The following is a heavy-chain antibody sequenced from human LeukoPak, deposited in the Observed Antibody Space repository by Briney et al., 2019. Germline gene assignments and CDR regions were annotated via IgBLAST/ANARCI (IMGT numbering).Heavy chain of an antibody. V-gene: IGHV4-34*01. D-gene: IGHD2-15*01. J-gene: IGHJ4*02. Sequence: PSETLSLTCAVYGESLNSYYWSWVRQPPGEGLEWIGEIYESGTTKYNPSLKSRVAISMVPSKQQFSLRLSSVTAADTAVCYCARGAWATRLVSWGLGTPVIVSS. CDR2: IYESGTT. CDR1: GESLNSYY. CDR3: ARGAWATRLVS.